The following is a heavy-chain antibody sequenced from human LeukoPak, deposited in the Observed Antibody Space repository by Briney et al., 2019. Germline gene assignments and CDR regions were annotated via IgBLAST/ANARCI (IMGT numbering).Heavy chain of an antibody. V-gene: IGHV4-59*11. Sequence: SETLPLTCTVSGGSISSHYWSWIRQPPGKGLEWIGYIYYSGSTNYNPSLKSRVTISVDTSKNQFSLKLSSVTAADTAVYYCARGSCSSTSCWTPSDYWGQGTLVTVSS. J-gene: IGHJ4*02. CDR1: GGSISSHY. CDR2: IYYSGST. D-gene: IGHD2-2*01. CDR3: ARGSCSSTSCWTPSDY.